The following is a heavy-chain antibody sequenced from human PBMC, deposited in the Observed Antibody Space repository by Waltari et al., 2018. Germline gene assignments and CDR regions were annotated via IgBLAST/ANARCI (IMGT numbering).Heavy chain of an antibody. V-gene: IGHV4-34*01. CDR3: ARGKTGYSHGFDV. CDR1: GESFSGYY. Sequence: QVQLQQWGAGLLKPSETLSLTCAVYGESFSGYYWIWSRQPPGKGLEWIGQINQSGNINYDPSLKSRVTISANTSKDHFSLNLTSVTAADTAVDYCARGKTGYSHGFDVWGQGHTVTVS. D-gene: IGHD3-9*01. CDR2: INQSGNI. J-gene: IGHJ6*02.